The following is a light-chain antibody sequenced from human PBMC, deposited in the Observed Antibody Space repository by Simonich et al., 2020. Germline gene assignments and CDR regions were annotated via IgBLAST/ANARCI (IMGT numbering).Light chain of an antibody. CDR1: SSNIGSNY. V-gene: IGLV1-47*01. CDR3: AAWDDSLSGVV. Sequence: QSVLTQPPSASGTPGQRVTISCSGSSSNIGSNYVYWYKQLPGTAPKLLIYRNKLRPSGVPDRVSGAKSGTSASLAISGLLSEDEADYHCAAWDDSLSGVVFGGGTKLTVL. CDR2: RNK. J-gene: IGLJ2*01.